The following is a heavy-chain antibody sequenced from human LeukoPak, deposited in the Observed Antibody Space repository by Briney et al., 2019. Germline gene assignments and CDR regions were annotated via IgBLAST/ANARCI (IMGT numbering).Heavy chain of an antibody. J-gene: IGHJ4*02. V-gene: IGHV3-30*18. CDR2: ISYDGSNK. D-gene: IGHD3-10*01. CDR1: GFTFSSYG. CDR3: AKGSWTVDY. Sequence: GRSLRLSCAASGFTFSSYGMHWVRQAPGKGLEWVPVISYDGSNKYYADSVKGRFTISRDNSKNTLYLQMNSLRAEDTAVYYCAKGSWTVDYWGQGTLVTVSS.